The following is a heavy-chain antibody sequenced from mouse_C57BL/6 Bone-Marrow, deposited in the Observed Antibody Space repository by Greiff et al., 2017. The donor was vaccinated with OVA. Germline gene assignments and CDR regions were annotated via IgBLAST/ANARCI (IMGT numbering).Heavy chain of an antibody. CDR2: IYPRSGNT. Sequence: QVQLKQSGAELARPGASVKLSCKASGYTFTSYGISWVKQRTGQGLEWIGEIYPRSGNTYYNEKFKGKATLTADKSSSTAYMELRSLTSEDSAVYFCARPHYYAMDYWGQGTSVTVSS. J-gene: IGHJ4*01. V-gene: IGHV1-81*01. CDR3: ARPHYYAMDY. CDR1: GYTFTSYG.